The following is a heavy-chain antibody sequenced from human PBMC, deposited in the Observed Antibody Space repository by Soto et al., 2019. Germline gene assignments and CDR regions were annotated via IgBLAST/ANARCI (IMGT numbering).Heavy chain of an antibody. CDR2: ISDSGGRT. CDR1: GFTFGNFA. V-gene: IGHV3-23*01. D-gene: IGHD3-22*01. Sequence: PGGSLRLSCAASGFTFGNFAMSWVRQAPGKGLEWVSVISDSGGRTNHADSVKGRFIVSRDNSRSTLYLQMNSLRAEDTAVYYCAKGVSGHYYDFRGQGALVTVSS. CDR3: AKGVSGHYYDF. J-gene: IGHJ4*02.